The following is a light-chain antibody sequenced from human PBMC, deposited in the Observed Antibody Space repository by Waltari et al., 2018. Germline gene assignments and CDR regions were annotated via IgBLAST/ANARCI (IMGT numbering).Light chain of an antibody. CDR2: SNN. J-gene: IGLJ7*01. Sequence: QSVLTQPPSASGTPGLRVPISCSGSSSNIGSNPVNWYQQLPGTAPKLLIYSNNQRPSGVPDRFSGSKSGTSASLAISGLQSEDEADYYCATWDDSLNAAVFGGGTQLSVL. CDR1: SSNIGSNP. V-gene: IGLV1-44*01. CDR3: ATWDDSLNAAV.